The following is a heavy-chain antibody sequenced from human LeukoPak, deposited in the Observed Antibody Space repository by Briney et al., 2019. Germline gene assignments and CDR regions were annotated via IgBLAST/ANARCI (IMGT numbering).Heavy chain of an antibody. J-gene: IGHJ4*02. D-gene: IGHD3-3*01. Sequence: SVKVSCKASGGTFSSYAISWVRQAPGQGLGWMGGIIPIFGTANYAQKFQGRVTITADESTSTAYMELSSLRSEDTAVYYCAREGFLEWFFDYWGQGTLVTVSS. CDR2: IIPIFGTA. V-gene: IGHV1-69*13. CDR1: GGTFSSYA. CDR3: AREGFLEWFFDY.